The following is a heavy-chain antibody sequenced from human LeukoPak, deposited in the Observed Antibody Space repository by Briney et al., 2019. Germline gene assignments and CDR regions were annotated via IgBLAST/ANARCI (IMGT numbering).Heavy chain of an antibody. J-gene: IGHJ6*02. Sequence: GGSLRLSCAASGFTFSSYWMSWVRQAPGKGLEWVANIKQDGSEKYYVDSVKGRFTISGDNAKNSLYLQMNSLRAEDTAVYYCARDIVVVVAATYYYYYGMDVWGQGTTVTVSS. CDR1: GFTFSSYW. D-gene: IGHD2-15*01. CDR2: IKQDGSEK. CDR3: ARDIVVVVAATYYYYYGMDV. V-gene: IGHV3-7*01.